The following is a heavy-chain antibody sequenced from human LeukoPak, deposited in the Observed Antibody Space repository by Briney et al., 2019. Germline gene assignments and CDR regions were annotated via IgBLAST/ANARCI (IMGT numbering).Heavy chain of an antibody. CDR3: ASSGGSYPYWYFDL. J-gene: IGHJ2*01. Sequence: SETLSLTCAVYGGSFSGYSWSWIRQPPGKGLEWIGYIYHSGSTYYNPSLKSRVTISVDTSKNQFSLKLSSVTAADTAVYYCASSGGSYPYWYFDLWGRGTLVTVSS. V-gene: IGHV4-34*01. D-gene: IGHD1-26*01. CDR1: GGSFSGYS. CDR2: IYHSGST.